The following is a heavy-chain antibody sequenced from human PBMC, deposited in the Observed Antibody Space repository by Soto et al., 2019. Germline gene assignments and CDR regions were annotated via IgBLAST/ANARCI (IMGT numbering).Heavy chain of an antibody. V-gene: IGHV4-39*01. J-gene: IGHJ5*02. Sequence: SETLSLTCTVSGGSISNIRYYLAWIRQPPGKGLEWIGSIYHTGNAYYNPSLRSRVTISVDTSKNQFSLKLTSVTAADTAVYYCARDYYVISECPTSSFDPWCPATLVTVSS. CDR1: GGSISNIRYY. CDR2: IYHTGNA. CDR3: ARDYYVISECPTSSFDP. D-gene: IGHD3-22*01.